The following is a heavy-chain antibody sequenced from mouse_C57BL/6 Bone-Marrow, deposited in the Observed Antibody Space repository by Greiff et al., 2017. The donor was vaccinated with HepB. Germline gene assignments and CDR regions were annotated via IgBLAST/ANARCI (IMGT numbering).Heavy chain of an antibody. Sequence: VQLQQSGAELVRPGASVTLSCKASGYTFTDYEMHWVKQTPVHGLEWIGAIDPETGGTAYNQKFKGKAILTADKSSSTAYMELRSLTSEDSAVYYCTRKYDCYLDYWGQGTTLTVSS. CDR3: TRKYDCYLDY. CDR2: IDPETGGT. V-gene: IGHV1-15*01. D-gene: IGHD2-4*01. CDR1: GYTFTDYE. J-gene: IGHJ2*01.